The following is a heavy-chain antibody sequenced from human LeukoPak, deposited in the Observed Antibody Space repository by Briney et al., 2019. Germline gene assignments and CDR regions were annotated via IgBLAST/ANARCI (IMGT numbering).Heavy chain of an antibody. Sequence: GESLKISSKGSGYSFTSYWIGWVRQMPGKGLEWMGIIYPGDSDTRYSPSFQGQVTISADKSISTAYLQWSSLKASDTAMYYCARERQWQRQDEDYYFDYWGQGTLVTVSS. CDR3: ARERQWQRQDEDYYFDY. CDR1: GYSFTSYW. J-gene: IGHJ4*02. D-gene: IGHD6-19*01. V-gene: IGHV5-51*01. CDR2: IYPGDSDT.